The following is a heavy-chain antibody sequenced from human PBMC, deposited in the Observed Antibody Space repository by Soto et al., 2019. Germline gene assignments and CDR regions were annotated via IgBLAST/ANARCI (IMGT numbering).Heavy chain of an antibody. V-gene: IGHV3-23*01. J-gene: IGHJ6*02. CDR1: GFTFRSYA. CDR3: ASAWGWGSYYYGMDV. D-gene: IGHD3-16*01. CDR2: ISGSGGST. Sequence: GGSLRLSCAASGFTFRSYAMNWVRQAPGKGLEWVSGISGSGGSTDDADSVKGRFTISRDNSKDTLYLQMNSLRAEDTAVYYCASAWGWGSYYYGMDVWGQGTTVTVSS.